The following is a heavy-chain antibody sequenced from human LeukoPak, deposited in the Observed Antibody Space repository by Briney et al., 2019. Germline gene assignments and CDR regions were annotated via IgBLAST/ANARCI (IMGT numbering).Heavy chain of an antibody. V-gene: IGHV4-34*01. J-gene: IGHJ3*02. CDR3: ASSYDSSGFYGVAAFDI. CDR2: INHSGST. Sequence: SETLSLTCAAYGGSFSGYYWSWIRQPPGKGLEWIGEINHSGSTYYNPSLKSRVTIPVDTSKNQFSLKLSSVTAADTAVYYCASSYDSSGFYGVAAFDIWGQGTMVTVSS. CDR1: GGSFSGYY. D-gene: IGHD3-22*01.